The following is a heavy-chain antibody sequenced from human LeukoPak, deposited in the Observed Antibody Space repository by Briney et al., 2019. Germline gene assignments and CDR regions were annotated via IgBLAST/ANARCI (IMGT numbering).Heavy chain of an antibody. CDR1: GGSISTSNYY. J-gene: IGHJ4*02. Sequence: PSETLSLTCTVSGGSISTSNYYWGWIRQPPGKGLEWIGNIFYSGSTYYSPSLKSRVTISLDTSRNQFSLKLNSVTAADTAVYYCARVSVVTADLDYWGQGTLVTVSS. V-gene: IGHV4-39*07. CDR3: ARVSVVTADLDY. D-gene: IGHD4-23*01. CDR2: IFYSGST.